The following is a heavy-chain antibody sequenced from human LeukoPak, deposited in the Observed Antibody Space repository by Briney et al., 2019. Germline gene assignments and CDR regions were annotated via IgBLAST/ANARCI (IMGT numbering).Heavy chain of an antibody. Sequence: GGSLRLSCAASGFTFSSYWMSWVRQAPGKGLEWVANIKQDGSEKYYVDSVKGRFTISRDNAKNSLYLQMNSLRAEDTAVYYCASPYYDYVWGSYRYAVSDAFDIWGQGTMVTVSS. CDR3: ASPYYDYVWGSYRYAVSDAFDI. CDR1: GFTFSSYW. D-gene: IGHD3-16*02. J-gene: IGHJ3*02. V-gene: IGHV3-7*01. CDR2: IKQDGSEK.